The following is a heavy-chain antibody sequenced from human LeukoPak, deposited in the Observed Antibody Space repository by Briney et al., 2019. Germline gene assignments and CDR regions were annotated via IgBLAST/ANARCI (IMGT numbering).Heavy chain of an antibody. D-gene: IGHD5-24*01. Sequence: SETLSLTCTVSGGSITSNTYYWGWIRQPPGKGLEWIGSFYYTESTYYNPSLKSRITISVDTSKNQLSLKLSSVTAADTAVYYCVNGPDYWGQGALVTVSS. CDR2: FYYTEST. CDR3: VNGPDY. CDR1: GGSITSNTYY. V-gene: IGHV4-39*01. J-gene: IGHJ4*02.